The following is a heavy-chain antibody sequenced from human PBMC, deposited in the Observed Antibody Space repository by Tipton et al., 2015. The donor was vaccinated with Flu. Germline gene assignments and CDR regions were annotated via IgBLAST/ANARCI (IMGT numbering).Heavy chain of an antibody. J-gene: IGHJ4*02. CDR3: ARDPSLGMPDYFDY. D-gene: IGHD2-2*01. V-gene: IGHV4-59*12. CDR1: GGSIGSFY. CDR2: IYNNGYT. Sequence: TLSLTCTVSGGSIGSFYWNWIRQPPGKGPEWIGYIYNNGYTKYNPSLESRVSISVDTPKKQFSLQLTSVTAADTAVYYCARDPSLGMPDYFDYWGQGILVTASS.